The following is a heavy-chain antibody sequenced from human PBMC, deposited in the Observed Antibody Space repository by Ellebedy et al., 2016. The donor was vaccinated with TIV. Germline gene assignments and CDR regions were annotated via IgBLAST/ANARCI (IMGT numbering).Heavy chain of an antibody. CDR3: AKGRGGGSDSSTPRYYFDY. CDR1: GFTFNTYS. V-gene: IGHV3-7*03. Sequence: PGGSLRLSCEASGFTFNTYSMNWVRQAPGKGLEWVANIKQDGSEESYVEYVKGRFTVSRDNAKNSLCLQMNSLRAEDTAVYYCAKGRGGGSDSSTPRYYFDYWGLGTLVTVSS. J-gene: IGHJ4*02. CDR2: IKQDGSEE. D-gene: IGHD2-2*01.